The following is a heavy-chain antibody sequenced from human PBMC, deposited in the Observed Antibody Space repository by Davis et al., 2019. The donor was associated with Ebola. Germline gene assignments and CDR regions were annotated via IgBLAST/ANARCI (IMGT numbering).Heavy chain of an antibody. CDR2: IRYDGSNK. Sequence: GESLKISCAASEFAFSSYGMHWVRQAPGKGLEWVAFIRYDGSNKYYADSVKGRVTISRDNSKNTLYLQMSSLRAEDTAVYYCAKDVEMATIHYFDYWGQGTLVTDSS. J-gene: IGHJ4*02. CDR1: EFAFSSYG. CDR3: AKDVEMATIHYFDY. V-gene: IGHV3-30*02. D-gene: IGHD5-24*01.